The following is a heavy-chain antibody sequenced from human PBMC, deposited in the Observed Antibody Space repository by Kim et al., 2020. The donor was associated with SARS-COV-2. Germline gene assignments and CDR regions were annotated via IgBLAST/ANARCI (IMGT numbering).Heavy chain of an antibody. J-gene: IGHJ5*02. V-gene: IGHV4-34*01. CDR2: INHSGST. D-gene: IGHD4-17*01. Sequence: SETLSLTCAVYGGSFSGYYWSWIRQPPGKGLEWIGEINHSGSTNYNPSLKSRVTISVDTSKNQFSLKLSSVTAADTAVYYCAREGSSFYDYGDYVVSSWGQGTLVTVSS. CDR1: GGSFSGYY. CDR3: AREGSSFYDYGDYVVSS.